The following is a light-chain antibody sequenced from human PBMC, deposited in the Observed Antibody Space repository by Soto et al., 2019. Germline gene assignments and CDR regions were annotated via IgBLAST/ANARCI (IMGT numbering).Light chain of an antibody. V-gene: IGLV2-14*01. J-gene: IGLJ2*01. CDR1: SSDVGGYNY. Sequence: QSALTQPASVSGSPGQSITISCTGTSSDVGGYNYVSWYQQHPGKAPKLMIYDVSNRPSGVSNRISGSKSGNTASLTICGLQAEDEADYYCSSYTSSSTLVFGGGTKLTVL. CDR2: DVS. CDR3: SSYTSSSTLV.